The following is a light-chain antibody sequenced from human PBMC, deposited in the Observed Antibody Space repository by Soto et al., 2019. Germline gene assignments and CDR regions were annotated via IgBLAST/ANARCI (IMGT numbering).Light chain of an antibody. CDR1: QSVGSN. CDR2: RAS. V-gene: IGKV3-20*01. CDR3: QQYGSSPPIT. J-gene: IGKJ5*01. Sequence: EIVMTQPPATQSVSPGERATLSCRAGQSVGSNLAWYQPQPGQAPRRLIYRASSRATGIPYRCSGSGSGTDFTLTISRLEPEDFAVYYCQQYGSSPPITFGQGTRLE.